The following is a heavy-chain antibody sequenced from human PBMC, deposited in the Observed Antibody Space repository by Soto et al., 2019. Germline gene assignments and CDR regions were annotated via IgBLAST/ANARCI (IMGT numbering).Heavy chain of an antibody. CDR1: GDSVSSNSAA. CDR3: AREFRVSSSRNWFDP. J-gene: IGHJ5*02. CDR2: TYYRSKWYN. Sequence: SQTLSLTCAISGDSVSSNSAAWNWIRQSPSRGPEWLGRTYYRSKWYNGYAVSVKSRITINPDTSKNQFSLQLNSVTPEDTAVYYCAREFRVSSSRNWFDPWGQGTLVTVSS. V-gene: IGHV6-1*01. D-gene: IGHD6-6*01.